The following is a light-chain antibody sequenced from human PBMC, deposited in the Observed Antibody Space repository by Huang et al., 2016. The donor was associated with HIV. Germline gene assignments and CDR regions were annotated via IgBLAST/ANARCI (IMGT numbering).Light chain of an antibody. Sequence: EIVLTQSPGTLSLSPGERATLSCRASHSVGRNVGWYQQKAGQTPRLVIYDASTRATGIPARFSGSGSGTDFTLTISSLEPEDVAVYYCQQRDSFGQGTRLDIK. CDR1: HSVGRN. CDR3: QQRDS. V-gene: IGKV3-11*01. CDR2: DAS. J-gene: IGKJ5*01.